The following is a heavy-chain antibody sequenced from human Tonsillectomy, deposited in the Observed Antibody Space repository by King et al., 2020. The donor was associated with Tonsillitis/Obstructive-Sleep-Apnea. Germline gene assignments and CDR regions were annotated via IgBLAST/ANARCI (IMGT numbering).Heavy chain of an antibody. D-gene: IGHD2-2*01. Sequence: PLQESGPGLVKPSETLSLTCTVSGGSISSSSYYWGWVRQPPGRGLEWIGSIYYSGSTSYNPSLKSRVTISVDTSKNQFSLKLSSVTAADTAVYYCARHEVAIILVPAAISGWFDPWGQGTLVTVSS. J-gene: IGHJ5*02. CDR2: IYYSGST. V-gene: IGHV4-39*01. CDR3: ARHEVAIILVPAAISGWFDP. CDR1: GGSISSSSYY.